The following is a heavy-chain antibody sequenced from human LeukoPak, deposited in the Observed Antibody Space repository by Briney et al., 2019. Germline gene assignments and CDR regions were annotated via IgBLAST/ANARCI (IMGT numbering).Heavy chain of an antibody. J-gene: IGHJ4*02. CDR2: IIPILGIA. CDR3: ARADTAMDPFDY. Sequence: ASVKVSCKASGGTFSSYTISWVRQAPGQGLEWMGRIIPILGIANYAQKFQGRVTITADESTSTAYMELSSLRSEDTAVYYCARADTAMDPFDYWGQGTLVTVSS. V-gene: IGHV1-69*02. D-gene: IGHD5-18*01. CDR1: GGTFSSYT.